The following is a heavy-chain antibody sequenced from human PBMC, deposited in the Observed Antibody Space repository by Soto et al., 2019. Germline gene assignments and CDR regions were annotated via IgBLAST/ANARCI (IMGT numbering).Heavy chain of an antibody. Sequence: QVQLVQSGAEVKKPGSSVKVSCKASGGTFSSYAISWVRQAPGQGLEWMGGIIPIFGTAKHAQKFQGRVTITAVESTSTAYMERSSRRSEDTAVDYAARLPVADLYRDYWGQGPRVTVSS. CDR1: GGTFSSYA. CDR3: ARLPVADLYRDY. V-gene: IGHV1-69*12. D-gene: IGHD6-19*01. CDR2: IIPIFGTA. J-gene: IGHJ4*02.